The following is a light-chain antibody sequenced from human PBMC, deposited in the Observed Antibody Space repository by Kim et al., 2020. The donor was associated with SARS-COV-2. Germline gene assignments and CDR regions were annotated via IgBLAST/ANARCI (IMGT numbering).Light chain of an antibody. CDR1: DIGSRS. CDR2: YDS. Sequence: SYELTQPPSVSVAPGKTAWITCGGNDIGSRSVHWYQQRPGQAPVLVIYYDSDRPSGIPERFSGSNSGNTATLTIIRVEAGDEADYYCQVWHSGTDLYVFGSGTKVTVL. J-gene: IGLJ1*01. CDR3: QVWHSGTDLYV. V-gene: IGLV3-21*04.